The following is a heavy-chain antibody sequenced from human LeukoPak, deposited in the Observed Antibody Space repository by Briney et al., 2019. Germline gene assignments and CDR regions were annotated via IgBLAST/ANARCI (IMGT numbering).Heavy chain of an antibody. CDR3: VKDSHYGILTGSPGPNNWFDP. CDR1: GYTFPRYG. CDR2: ISAYNGNT. D-gene: IGHD3-9*01. V-gene: IGHV1-18*01. Sequence: GASVKVSCKASGYTFPRYGIRGVRQAPGQGLEGMGWISAYNGNTNYAQKLQGRLTMTTDTSTSTAYMELRSLRSDDTAVYYCVKDSHYGILTGSPGPNNWFDPWGQGTLVTVSS. J-gene: IGHJ5*02.